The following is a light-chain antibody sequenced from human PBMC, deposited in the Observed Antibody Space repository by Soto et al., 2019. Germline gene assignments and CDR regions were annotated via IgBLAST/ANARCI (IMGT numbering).Light chain of an antibody. CDR3: QQYGDSPLT. CDR2: GAS. CDR1: QNVYINS. V-gene: IGKV3-20*01. Sequence: EIVLTQSPATLSSFPGDRVTLSCRASQNVYINSLAWYQQKPGQPPRLLIYGASTRAAAIPDRFSGSGSGADFALSIDGLEPEDFAIYYCQQYGDSPLTFGPGTKVDIK. J-gene: IGKJ3*01.